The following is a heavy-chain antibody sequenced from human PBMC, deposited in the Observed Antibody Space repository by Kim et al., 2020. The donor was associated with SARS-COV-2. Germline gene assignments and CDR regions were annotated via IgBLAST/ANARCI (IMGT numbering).Heavy chain of an antibody. CDR3: ARDLTRRDGVFDY. Sequence: YVDSVKGRFTISRDNAKNTLYRQMNSLRAEDTAVYYCARDLTRRDGVFDYWGQGTLVTVSS. J-gene: IGHJ4*02. D-gene: IGHD3-3*01. V-gene: IGHV3-7*01.